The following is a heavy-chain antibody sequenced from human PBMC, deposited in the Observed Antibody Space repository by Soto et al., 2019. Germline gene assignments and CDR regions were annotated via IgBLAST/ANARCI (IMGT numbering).Heavy chain of an antibody. J-gene: IGHJ4*02. V-gene: IGHV3-53*01. CDR1: GFSVGGNY. D-gene: IGHD2-21*01. Sequence: EERLVQSEGGLVQPGGSLRLSCAASGFSVGGNYMSWVRQAPGKGLELVSLIYSGGNPFYADSMKGRFTLSRDNSNNMLYLQMDSLRAEDMAVYYCARGPNSDCWGQGTLLIVSS. CDR2: IYSGGNP. CDR3: ARGPNSDC.